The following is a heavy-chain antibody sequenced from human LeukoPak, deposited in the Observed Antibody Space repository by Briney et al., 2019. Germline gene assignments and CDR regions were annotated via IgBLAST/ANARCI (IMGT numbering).Heavy chain of an antibody. D-gene: IGHD5-18*01. V-gene: IGHV1-18*01. J-gene: IGHJ4*02. Sequence: ASVKVSCKASGYTFTSYEFNWVRQAPGQGLEWMGWISGYNDNTNYAQRLQGRVTMTKDTSTRAVYMELRSLRSDDTAVYYCARRGYSNGFDYWGQGTLVTVSS. CDR3: ARRGYSNGFDY. CDR2: ISGYNDNT. CDR1: GYTFTSYE.